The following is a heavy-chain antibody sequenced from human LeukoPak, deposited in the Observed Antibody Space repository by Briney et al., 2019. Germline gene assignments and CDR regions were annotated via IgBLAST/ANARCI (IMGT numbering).Heavy chain of an antibody. V-gene: IGHV3-66*01. CDR2: IYSGGST. Sequence: GGSLRLSCAASGFTVSSNYMSWVRQAPGKGLEWVSVIYSGGSTYYADSVKGRFTISRDNSKNTLYLQMNSLRAEDTAIYYCAKDHRRGYSYGDFDYWGQGTLVTVSS. D-gene: IGHD5-18*01. J-gene: IGHJ4*02. CDR1: GFTVSSNY. CDR3: AKDHRRGYSYGDFDY.